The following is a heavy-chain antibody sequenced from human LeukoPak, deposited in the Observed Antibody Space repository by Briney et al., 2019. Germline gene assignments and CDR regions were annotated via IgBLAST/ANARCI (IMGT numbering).Heavy chain of an antibody. Sequence: GGSLRLSCAASGFTFSSYSMNWVRQAPGKGLEWVSTISGSGGSTYYADSVKGRFTISRDNSKNTLYLQMNSLRAEDTAVYYCATGVPPDGYWGQGTLVTVSS. CDR3: ATGVPPDGY. CDR2: ISGSGGST. J-gene: IGHJ4*02. V-gene: IGHV3-23*01. CDR1: GFTFSSYS. D-gene: IGHD3-10*01.